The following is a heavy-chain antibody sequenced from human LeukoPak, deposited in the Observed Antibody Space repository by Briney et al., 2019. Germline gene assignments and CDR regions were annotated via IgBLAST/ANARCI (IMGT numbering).Heavy chain of an antibody. Sequence: PGRSLRLSCAASGFTFSSYGMHWVRQAPGKGVEWVAVISYDGSNKYYADSVKGGFTISRDNSTNTLYLQMNSLRAEDTAVYYCAKDHNTNDAFDIWGQGTMVTVSS. V-gene: IGHV3-30*18. CDR2: ISYDGSNK. CDR3: AKDHNTNDAFDI. D-gene: IGHD1-14*01. J-gene: IGHJ3*02. CDR1: GFTFSSYG.